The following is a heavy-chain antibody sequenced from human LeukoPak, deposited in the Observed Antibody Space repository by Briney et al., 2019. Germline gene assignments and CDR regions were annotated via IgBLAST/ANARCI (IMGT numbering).Heavy chain of an antibody. V-gene: IGHV1-2*02. D-gene: IGHD2-2*01. CDR1: GYTFTGYY. CDR2: ISPNSGGT. J-gene: IGHJ6*02. Sequence: ASVKVSCKAYGYTFTGYYMHWSRQAPGQGLEWMGWISPNSGGTNYAQKFQGRVTMTRDTSISTAYMELSRLRSDDTAVYYCARDPRVDCSSTSCPLGMDVWGQGTTVTVSS. CDR3: ARDPRVDCSSTSCPLGMDV.